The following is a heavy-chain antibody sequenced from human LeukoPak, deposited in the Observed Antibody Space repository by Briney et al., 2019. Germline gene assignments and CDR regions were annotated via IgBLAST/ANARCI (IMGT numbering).Heavy chain of an antibody. CDR1: GFTFSTYG. CDR3: ARRAGAYSHPYDY. V-gene: IGHV3-23*01. D-gene: IGHD4/OR15-4a*01. J-gene: IGHJ4*02. Sequence: GGSLRLSCAASGFTFSTYGLSWVRQAPGKGREWVSGISGSGGSTYYADSVKGRFTISRDNSKNTLYLQMNSLRAEDTAVYYCARRAGAYSHPYDYWGQGTLVTVSS. CDR2: ISGSGGST.